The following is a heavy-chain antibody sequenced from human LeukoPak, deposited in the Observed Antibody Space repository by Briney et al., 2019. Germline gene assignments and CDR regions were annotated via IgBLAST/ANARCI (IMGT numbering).Heavy chain of an antibody. CDR2: IYTSGST. D-gene: IGHD4-17*01. V-gene: IGHV4-61*02. CDR3: ARDPHYGAHPTRNAFDI. Sequence: PSETLSLTCTVSGGSISSGSYYWSWIRQPAGKGLEWIGRIYTSGSTNYNPSLKSRVTISVDTSKNQFSLKLSSVTAADTAVYYCARDPHYGAHPTRNAFDIWGQGTMVTVSS. CDR1: GGSISSGSYY. J-gene: IGHJ3*02.